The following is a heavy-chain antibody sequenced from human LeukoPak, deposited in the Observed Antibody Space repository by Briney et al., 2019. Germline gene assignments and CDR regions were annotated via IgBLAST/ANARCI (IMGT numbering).Heavy chain of an antibody. CDR2: INPSDGST. CDR1: GYTFTSYY. V-gene: IGHV1-46*01. D-gene: IGHD6-13*01. CDR3: ASYPKMGVYSSSWEEN. Sequence: ASVKVSCKASGYTFTSYYMHWVRQAPGQGLEWMGIINPSDGSTSYAQKFQGRVTMTRDTSTSTVYMELSSLRSEDTAVYYCASYPKMGVYSSSWEENWGQGTLVTVSS. J-gene: IGHJ4*02.